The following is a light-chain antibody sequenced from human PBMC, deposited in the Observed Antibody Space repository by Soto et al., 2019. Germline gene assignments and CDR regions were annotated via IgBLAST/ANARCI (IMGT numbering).Light chain of an antibody. CDR2: GNS. CDR1: NSNIGAGYD. CDR3: QSYDSGQSGHVL. V-gene: IGLV1-40*01. Sequence: QSVLTQPPSVSGAPGQRVTISCTGNNSNIGAGYDVLWYQQLPGTAPRLLIYGNSNRPSGVPDRFAGSKSGTSASVVITGLQADDEADYYCQSYDSGQSGHVLFGGGTKLTAL. J-gene: IGLJ3*02.